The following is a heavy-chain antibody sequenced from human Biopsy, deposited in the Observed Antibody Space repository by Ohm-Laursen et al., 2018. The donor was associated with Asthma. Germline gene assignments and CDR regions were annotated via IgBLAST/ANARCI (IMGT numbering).Heavy chain of an antibody. D-gene: IGHD6-19*01. CDR3: AKDFRGIAVAGDRGFDH. CDR1: GFTVSSNG. Sequence: SLRLSCAASGFTVSSNGMSWVRQPPGKGLEWVSVIYSGGGTFYADSVRGRFTISRDNSKSTLFLQMDSLSAEDTAVYYCAKDFRGIAVAGDRGFDHWGQGTLVTVSS. CDR2: IYSGGGT. J-gene: IGHJ4*02. V-gene: IGHV3-53*01.